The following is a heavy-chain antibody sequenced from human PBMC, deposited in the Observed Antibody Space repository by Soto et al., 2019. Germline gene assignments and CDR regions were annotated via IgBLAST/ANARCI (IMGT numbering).Heavy chain of an antibody. D-gene: IGHD3-10*01. CDR3: ARGRIYGSGSYYDEVGYGMDV. J-gene: IGHJ6*02. Sequence: ETLSLTCTVSGGSISSYYWSWIRQPPGKGLEWIGYIYNTWSTNYNPSLKSRVTISVDTSKNQFSLNLNSVTAADTAVYYCARGRIYGSGSYYDEVGYGMDVWGQGTTVTVSS. CDR1: GGSISSYY. CDR2: IYNTWST. V-gene: IGHV4-59*12.